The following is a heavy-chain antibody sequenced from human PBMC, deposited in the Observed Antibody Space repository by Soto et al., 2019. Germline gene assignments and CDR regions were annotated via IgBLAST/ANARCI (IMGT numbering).Heavy chain of an antibody. CDR1: GYTFTSYG. Sequence: ASVKVSCKASGYTFTSYGISWVRQAPGQGLEWMGWISAYNGNTNYAQKLQGRVTMTTDTSTSTAYMELRSLRSDDTAVYYCAITTTMEYYFDYRCQGTLVTVSS. CDR3: AITTTMEYYFDY. J-gene: IGHJ4*02. CDR2: ISAYNGNT. D-gene: IGHD4-17*01. V-gene: IGHV1-18*04.